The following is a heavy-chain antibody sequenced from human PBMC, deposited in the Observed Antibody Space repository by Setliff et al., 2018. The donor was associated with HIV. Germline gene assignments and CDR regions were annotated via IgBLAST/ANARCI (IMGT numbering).Heavy chain of an antibody. D-gene: IGHD1-26*01. J-gene: IGHJ4*02. V-gene: IGHV3-21*01. CDR3: ARDLTPRLGATPFDY. CDR1: GFTFSSYA. CDR2: INSGGTDI. Sequence: GESLKISCVASGFTFSSYAMDWVRQVPGKAPEWVSYINSGGTDIHYPDSVKGRFSISRDNTKNSLYLQMNGLRVEDTAVYYCARDLTPRLGATPFDYWGQGTLVTVS.